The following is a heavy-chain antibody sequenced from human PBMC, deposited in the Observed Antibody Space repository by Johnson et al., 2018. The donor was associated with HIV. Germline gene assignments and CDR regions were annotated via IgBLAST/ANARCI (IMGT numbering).Heavy chain of an antibody. J-gene: IGHJ3*02. CDR3: ARSPEGDAFDI. CDR2: IYSGGST. V-gene: IGHV3-66*02. Sequence: VLLVESGGGVVQPGRSLRLSCAASGFTVIGNYMSWVRQAPGKGLEWVSVIYSGGSTYYADSVKGRFTISRDNSKNTLYLQMNSLRAEDTAVYYCARSPEGDAFDIWGQGTMVTVSS. CDR1: GFTVIGNY.